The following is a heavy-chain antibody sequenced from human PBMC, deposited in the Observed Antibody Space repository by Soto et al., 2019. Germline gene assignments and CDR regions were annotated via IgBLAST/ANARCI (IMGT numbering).Heavy chain of an antibody. Sequence: EVKLLESGGGLVPPGASARLSCITSGFIFDNYAMSWVRQSPGRGLEWVAAISGSGHATYYTQSVQGRFIISRDKAKKTVFVQMHNLRGEDTAVYYCAKGRYFDSSGGCANYWGLGTLVTLSS. CDR1: GFIFDNYA. V-gene: IGHV3-23*01. D-gene: IGHD3-22*01. CDR3: AKGRYFDSSGGCANY. J-gene: IGHJ4*02. CDR2: ISGSGHAT.